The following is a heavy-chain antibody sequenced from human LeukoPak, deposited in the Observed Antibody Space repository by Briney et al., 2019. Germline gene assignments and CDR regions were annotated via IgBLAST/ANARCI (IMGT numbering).Heavy chain of an antibody. Sequence: ASVKVSCTASGYTFTSYGISWVRQAPGQGLGWMGWISGYNGNTNYAQNLQGRVTMTTDTSTRTAYMELRSLRSDDTAVYYCARDYGSTIFGATNWFDPWGQGTLVTVSS. CDR3: ARDYGSTIFGATNWFDP. D-gene: IGHD3-3*01. V-gene: IGHV1-18*01. J-gene: IGHJ5*02. CDR1: GYTFTSYG. CDR2: ISGYNGNT.